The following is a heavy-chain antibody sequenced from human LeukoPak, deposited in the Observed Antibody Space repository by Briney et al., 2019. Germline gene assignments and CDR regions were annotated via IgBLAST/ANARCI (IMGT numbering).Heavy chain of an antibody. D-gene: IGHD4-23*01. Sequence: SETLSLTCAVSGYSISSDYYWGWIRQPPGKGLEWIGNIYHSGSTYYNPSLKSRVTISVDTSKNQFSLKLNSVTAADTAVYYCARAVTYGGNSPRFDYWGQGTLVTVSS. J-gene: IGHJ4*02. CDR3: ARAVTYGGNSPRFDY. CDR2: IYHSGST. CDR1: GYSISSDYY. V-gene: IGHV4-38-2*01.